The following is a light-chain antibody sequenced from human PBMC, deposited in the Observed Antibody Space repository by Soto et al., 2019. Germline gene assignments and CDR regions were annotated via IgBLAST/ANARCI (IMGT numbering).Light chain of an antibody. CDR3: QSFDSSLSGSVV. CDR1: SSNIGAGYD. V-gene: IGLV1-40*01. CDR2: INN. J-gene: IGLJ2*01. Sequence: QSALTQPPSVSGAPGRRVTISCTGSSSNIGAGYDVHWYQQLPGTAPKLLIYINNNRPSGVPDRFSGSKSGASASLAITGLQADDEADYYCQSFDSSLSGSVVFGGGTKLTVL.